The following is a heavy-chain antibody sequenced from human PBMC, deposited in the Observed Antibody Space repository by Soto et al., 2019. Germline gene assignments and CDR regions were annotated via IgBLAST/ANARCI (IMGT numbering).Heavy chain of an antibody. CDR1: EYTFANHF. Sequence: QVRLVQSGAAVKKPGDSVSVSCKAPEYTFANHFIHWVRQAPGQGLEWVGIVNPSGGPTGHTQKFQGRVTMTRDTSKSTVYMVLSSLTSADTAVYYCAREGSYYFDSRIDYWGQGTLVTVSS. D-gene: IGHD3-10*01. J-gene: IGHJ4*02. V-gene: IGHV1-46*01. CDR3: AREGSYYFDSRIDY. CDR2: VNPSGGPT.